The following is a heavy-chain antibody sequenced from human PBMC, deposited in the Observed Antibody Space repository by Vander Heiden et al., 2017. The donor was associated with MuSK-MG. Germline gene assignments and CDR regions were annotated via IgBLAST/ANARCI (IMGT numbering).Heavy chain of an antibody. CDR2: STGSGGST. CDR3: AKLVTY. CDR1: AFTFSSDA. V-gene: IGHV3-23*01. J-gene: IGHJ4*02. Sequence: EVQLLESGGGLVQPGGSLTLSCVASAFTFSSDAMSWVRQAPGKGLECVSTSTGSGGSTFYADSVNGRFTISRDISKNTVYLQMDSLRDDDTAVYYCAKLVTYWGQGTLVTVSS. D-gene: IGHD1-26*01.